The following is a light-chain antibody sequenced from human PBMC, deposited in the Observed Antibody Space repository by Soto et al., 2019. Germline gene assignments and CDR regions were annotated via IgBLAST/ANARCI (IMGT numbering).Light chain of an antibody. CDR2: YAS. CDR1: HSVGTN. J-gene: IGKJ4*02. Sequence: VLTQSPATLSLSPEQRSTLSCRASHSVGTNLMWYQQKPGQPPRLLISYASSRATGIPGRFSGGGSGTDFTLTISSLEPEDFAVYYCQQRNYWLSFGGGTKVDIK. V-gene: IGKV3-11*01. CDR3: QQRNYWLS.